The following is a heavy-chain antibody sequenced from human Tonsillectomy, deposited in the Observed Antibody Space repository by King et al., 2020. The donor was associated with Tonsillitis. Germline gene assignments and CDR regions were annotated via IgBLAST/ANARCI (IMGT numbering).Heavy chain of an antibody. CDR3: AGGYSYGYNRAAEYYFDY. CDR1: GFTFSSYA. J-gene: IGHJ4*02. Sequence: DVQLVESGGGLVQPGGSLRLSCAASGFTFSSYAMSWVRQAPGKGLEWVSAISGSGGSTYYADSVKGRFTISRDNSKNTLYLQMNSLRAEDTAVYYCAGGYSYGYNRAAEYYFDYWGQGTLVTVSS. D-gene: IGHD5-18*01. CDR2: ISGSGGST. V-gene: IGHV3-23*04.